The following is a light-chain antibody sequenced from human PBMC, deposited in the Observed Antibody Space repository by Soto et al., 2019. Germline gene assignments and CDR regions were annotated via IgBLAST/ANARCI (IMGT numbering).Light chain of an antibody. CDR1: QSGSNNY. J-gene: IGKJ1*01. CDR3: QQYGSSGT. V-gene: IGKV3-20*01. Sequence: LTYSSGTLSLSPGKRANLSGEASQSGSNNYIACYPQRATIAPRPSIYGASNRATSIPDRFSSSGSGTDFTLTIGRLEPEYFAVYYCQQYGSSGTFGQGTKVDIK. CDR2: GAS.